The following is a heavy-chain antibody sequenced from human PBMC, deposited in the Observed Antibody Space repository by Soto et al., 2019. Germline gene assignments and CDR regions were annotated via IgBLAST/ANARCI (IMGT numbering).Heavy chain of an antibody. CDR3: AIITIFGVGDDAFDI. CDR1: GFTFDDYT. D-gene: IGHD3-3*01. V-gene: IGHV3-43*01. Sequence: EVQLVESGGVVVPPGGSLRLSCAASGFTFDDYTMHWVRQAPGKGLEWVSLISWDGGSTYYADSVKGRFTISRDNSKNSLYLQMDSLRTEDTALYYSAIITIFGVGDDAFDIWGQGTMVTVSS. J-gene: IGHJ3*02. CDR2: ISWDGGST.